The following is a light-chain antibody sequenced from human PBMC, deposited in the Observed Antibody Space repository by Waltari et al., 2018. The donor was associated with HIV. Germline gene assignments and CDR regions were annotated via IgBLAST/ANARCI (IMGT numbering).Light chain of an antibody. Sequence: SYELTQTPSVSVAPGETAKITCGGNNIATRSVHGYQQKPGQPPVLVSYDDDDRPSGIPERLSGSNSGNTATLTINRVEDGDEADYYCQLWDSNSDHRVFGGGTKLTVL. CDR2: DDD. V-gene: IGLV3-21*01. CDR3: QLWDSNSDHRV. J-gene: IGLJ3*02. CDR1: NIATRS.